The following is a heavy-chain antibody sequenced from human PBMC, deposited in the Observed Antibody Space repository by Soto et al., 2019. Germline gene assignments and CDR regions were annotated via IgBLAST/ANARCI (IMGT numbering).Heavy chain of an antibody. V-gene: IGHV3-30*18. CDR1: GFTFSSYG. CDR2: ISYDGSNK. D-gene: IGHD3-9*01. Sequence: PGGSLRLSCAASGFTFSSYGMHWVRQAPGKGLEWVAVISYDGSNKYYADSVKGRFTISRDNSKNTLYLQMNSLRAEDTAVYYCAKEGFDSSSDYWGQGTLVTVSS. J-gene: IGHJ4*02. CDR3: AKEGFDSSSDY.